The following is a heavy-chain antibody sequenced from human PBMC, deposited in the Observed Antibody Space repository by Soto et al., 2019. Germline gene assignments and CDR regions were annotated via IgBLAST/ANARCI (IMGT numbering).Heavy chain of an antibody. Sequence: GGSLRLSCAASGFTFDDYAMHWVRQAPGKGLEWVSGISWNSGSIGYADSVKGRFTISRDNSKNTLYLQMNSLRAEDTAVYYCARSWSILGYSWAFDIWGQGTMVTVSS. D-gene: IGHD5-18*01. CDR2: ISWNSGSI. J-gene: IGHJ3*02. CDR3: ARSWSILGYSWAFDI. V-gene: IGHV3-9*01. CDR1: GFTFDDYA.